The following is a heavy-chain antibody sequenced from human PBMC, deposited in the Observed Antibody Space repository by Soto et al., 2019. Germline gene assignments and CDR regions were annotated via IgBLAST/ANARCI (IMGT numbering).Heavy chain of an antibody. Sequence: EVQLVESGGGLVQPGGSLRLSCAASGFTFSSYSMNWVRQAPGKGMEWVSYISSSSSTIYYADSVKGRFTISRDNAKNSLYLQMNSLRDEDTAVYYCARDFEMRAYYDSSGYTDYWGQGTLVTVSS. D-gene: IGHD3-22*01. CDR3: ARDFEMRAYYDSSGYTDY. CDR1: GFTFSSYS. J-gene: IGHJ4*02. V-gene: IGHV3-48*02. CDR2: ISSSSSTI.